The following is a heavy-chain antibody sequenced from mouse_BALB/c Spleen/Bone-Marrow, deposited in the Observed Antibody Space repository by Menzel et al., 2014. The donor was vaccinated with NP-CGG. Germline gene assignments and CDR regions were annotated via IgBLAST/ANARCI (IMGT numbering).Heavy chain of an antibody. Sequence: EVQLQQSGTVLARPGAAVKMSCKASGYTFSNYWMHWIKQRPGQGLEWIGTIHPGNSDTTYNQKFKGKAKLTAVTSTSPAYMELSSLTNEDSAVYYCTTLARSNFDYWGQGTTLTVSS. CDR1: GYTFSNYW. J-gene: IGHJ2*01. CDR3: TTLARSNFDY. V-gene: IGHV1-5*01. CDR2: IHPGNSDT.